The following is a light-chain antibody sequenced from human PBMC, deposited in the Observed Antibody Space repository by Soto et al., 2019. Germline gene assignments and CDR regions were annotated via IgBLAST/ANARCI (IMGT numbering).Light chain of an antibody. CDR3: VLYMGSGVWV. J-gene: IGLJ3*02. CDR1: SGSVSTNYY. CDR2: STS. V-gene: IGLV8-61*01. Sequence: QAVVTQEPSFSVSPGGTVTLTCGLSSGSVSTNYYRTWYQQTPGQAPRTLIYSTSTRSSGVPDRFSGSILGNKAALTITGAEADDQSHYYCVLYMGSGVWVFGRGTKVTVL.